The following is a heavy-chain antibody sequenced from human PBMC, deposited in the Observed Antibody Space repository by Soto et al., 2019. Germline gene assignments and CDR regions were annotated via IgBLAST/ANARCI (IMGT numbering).Heavy chain of an antibody. D-gene: IGHD3-3*01. V-gene: IGHV3-33*01. CDR1: GFTFSSYG. CDR3: ARARVSYDFWSGYYYNYYYYGMDV. CDR2: IRYDGSNK. J-gene: IGHJ6*02. Sequence: GGSLRLSCAASGFTFSSYGMHWVRQAPGKGLEWVAVIRYDGSNKYYADSVKGRFTISRDNSKNTLYLQMNSLRAEDTAVYYCARARVSYDFWSGYYYNYYYYGMDVWGQGTTVTVSS.